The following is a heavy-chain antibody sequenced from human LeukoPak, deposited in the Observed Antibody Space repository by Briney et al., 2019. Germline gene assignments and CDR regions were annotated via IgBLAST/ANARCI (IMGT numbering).Heavy chain of an antibody. D-gene: IGHD2/OR15-2a*01. V-gene: IGHV4-59*12. Sequence: PSETQSLTCTVSGDSISSYYWYWFRQPPGKELEWIACIYYSGVTHYNPSLKSRVTISLDTSKSQFSLRLSSVTAADTAVYYCAREGIVRTYDQWGQGTLVTVSS. CDR1: GDSISSYY. CDR3: AREGIVRTYDQ. J-gene: IGHJ4*02. CDR2: IYYSGVT.